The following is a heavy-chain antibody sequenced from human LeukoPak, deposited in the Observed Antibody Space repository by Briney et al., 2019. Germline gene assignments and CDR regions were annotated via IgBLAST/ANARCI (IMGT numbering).Heavy chain of an antibody. CDR3: AKAPGYCSGGSCYLDY. V-gene: IGHV3-23*01. CDR1: GFNFSSYA. Sequence: GGSLRLSCAASGFNFSSYAMSWVRQAPGKGLEWCSALSRSGGSPYYADSVKGRFTICRDNSKNTLYLQMNSLRAEDTAVYYCAKAPGYCSGGSCYLDYWGQGTLVTVSS. CDR2: LSRSGGSP. D-gene: IGHD2-15*01. J-gene: IGHJ4*02.